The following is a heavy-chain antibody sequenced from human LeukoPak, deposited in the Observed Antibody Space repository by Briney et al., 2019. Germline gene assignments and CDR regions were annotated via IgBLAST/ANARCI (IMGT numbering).Heavy chain of an antibody. J-gene: IGHJ4*02. Sequence: SQTLSLTCAISGDSVSSNSAAWNWIRQSPSRGLEWLGRTYYRSKWSNDYAVSVKSRITINPDISRNQFSLQLNSVTPEDTAVYYCARYYYDSRGYYYYYFDYWGQGTLVTVSS. CDR1: GDSVSSNSAA. CDR3: ARYYYDSRGYYYYYFDY. V-gene: IGHV6-1*01. D-gene: IGHD3-22*01. CDR2: TYYRSKWSN.